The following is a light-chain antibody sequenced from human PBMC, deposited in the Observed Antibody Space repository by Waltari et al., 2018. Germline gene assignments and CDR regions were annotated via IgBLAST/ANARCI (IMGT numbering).Light chain of an antibody. CDR3: SSYTTGSTRYV. CDR1: SSDIGAYNF. V-gene: IGLV2-14*03. Sequence: QSALTQPASVSGSPGQSITISCTGTSSDIGAYNFVSWYQKHPGKAPKVMIYDVNNRPSEVSSRFSGSKSGNTASLTISGLQAEDEADYYCSSYTTGSTRYVFGSGTKVTVL. J-gene: IGLJ1*01. CDR2: DVN.